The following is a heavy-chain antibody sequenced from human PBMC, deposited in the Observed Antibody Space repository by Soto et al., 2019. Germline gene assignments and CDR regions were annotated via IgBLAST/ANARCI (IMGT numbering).Heavy chain of an antibody. Sequence: QVQLVQSGAEVKKPGSSVKVSCKASGGTFSSYAISWVRQAPGQGLEWMGGIIPIFGTANYAQKFQGRVTITEDESTSTAYMELSSLRSEDTAVYYCASREGIVVVPQHNAFYYYYGMDVWGQGTTVTVSS. D-gene: IGHD2-2*01. V-gene: IGHV1-69*01. CDR3: ASREGIVVVPQHNAFYYYYGMDV. J-gene: IGHJ6*02. CDR1: GGTFSSYA. CDR2: IIPIFGTA.